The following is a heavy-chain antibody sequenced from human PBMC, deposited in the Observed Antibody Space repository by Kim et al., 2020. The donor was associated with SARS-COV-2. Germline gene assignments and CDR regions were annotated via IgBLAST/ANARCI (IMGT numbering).Heavy chain of an antibody. V-gene: IGHV3-30-3*01. Sequence: GGSLRLSCAASGFTFSSYAMHCVRQAPGKGLEWVAVISYDGSNKYYADSVKGRFTISRDNSKNTLYLQMNSLRAEDTAVYYCARERASNTSPPDYWGQGT. CDR2: ISYDGSNK. CDR3: ARERASNTSPPDY. J-gene: IGHJ4*02. CDR1: GFTFSSYA.